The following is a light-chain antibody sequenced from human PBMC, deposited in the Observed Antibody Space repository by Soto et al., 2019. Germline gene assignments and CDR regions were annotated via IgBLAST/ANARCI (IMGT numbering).Light chain of an antibody. CDR2: GAS. CDR1: QSVSSSY. V-gene: IGKV3-20*01. Sequence: EIVLTQSPGTLSLSPGERATLSCRASQSVSSSYLAWYQQKPGQAPRLLIYGASSRATGIPDRFSGSGSGTDFTLTISSLEPEDFAVYYGQQYGSSGTFGQGTKVEIK. J-gene: IGKJ1*01. CDR3: QQYGSSGT.